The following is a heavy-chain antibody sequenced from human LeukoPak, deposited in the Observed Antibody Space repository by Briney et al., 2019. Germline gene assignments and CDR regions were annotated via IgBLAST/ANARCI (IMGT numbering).Heavy chain of an antibody. CDR2: ISGSGGST. J-gene: IGHJ6*02. CDR1: GFTFSSYA. V-gene: IGHV3-23*01. CDR3: AKDTHYGSGSQPPRCMDV. Sequence: PGGSLRLSCAASGFTFSSYAMSWVRQAPGKGLEWVSAISGSGGSTYYADSVKGRFTISRDNSKNTLYLQMNSLRAEDTAVYYCAKDTHYGSGSQPPRCMDVWGQGTTVTVSS. D-gene: IGHD3-10*01.